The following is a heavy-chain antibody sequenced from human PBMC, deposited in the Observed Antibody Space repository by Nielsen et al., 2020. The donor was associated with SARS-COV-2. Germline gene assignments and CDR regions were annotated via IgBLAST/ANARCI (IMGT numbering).Heavy chain of an antibody. CDR2: ISSSSSYI. CDR3: ATTDYDFWSGRDFDY. Sequence: GESLKISCAASGFTFSSYSMNWVRQAPGKGLEWVSSISSSSSYIYYADSVKGRFTISRDNSKNTLYLQMNSLRAEDTAVYYCATTDYDFWSGRDFDYWGQGTLVTVSS. V-gene: IGHV3-21*04. CDR1: GFTFSSYS. J-gene: IGHJ4*02. D-gene: IGHD3-3*01.